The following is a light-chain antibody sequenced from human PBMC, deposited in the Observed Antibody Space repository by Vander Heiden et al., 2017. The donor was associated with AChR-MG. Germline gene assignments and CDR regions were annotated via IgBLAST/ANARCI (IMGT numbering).Light chain of an antibody. CDR3: QQYDYLLFFT. V-gene: IGKV1-33*01. Sequence: EIQMNQSPSSLSASVGDRVTITCQASQDISNYLNWYQQKPGKAPKLLIYDASNLETGVPSRFSGSGSGTDFTFTISSLQPEDIAAYYCQQYDYLLFFTFGHGTKVDIK. CDR2: DAS. CDR1: QDISNY. J-gene: IGKJ3*01.